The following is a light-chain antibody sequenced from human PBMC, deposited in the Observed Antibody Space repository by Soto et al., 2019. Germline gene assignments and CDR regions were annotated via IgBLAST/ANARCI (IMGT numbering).Light chain of an antibody. CDR1: ALPKQY. J-gene: IGLJ1*01. CDR2: KDS. V-gene: IGLV3-25*03. CDR3: QSADSSGTYV. Sequence: ELTQPPSVSVSPGQTARITCSGDALPKQYAYWYQQKPGQAPVLVIYKDSERPSGIPERFSGSSSGTTVTLTISGVQAEDEADYYCQSADSSGTYVFGTGTKVTVL.